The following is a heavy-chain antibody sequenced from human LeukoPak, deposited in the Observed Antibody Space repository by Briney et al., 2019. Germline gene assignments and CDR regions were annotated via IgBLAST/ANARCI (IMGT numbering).Heavy chain of an antibody. V-gene: IGHV1-69*05. Sequence: ASVKVSCKASGGTFSSYAISWVRQAPGQGLEWMGGIIPIFGTANYAQKFQGRVTITTDESTSTAYMELSSLRSEDTAVYYCARAPHYDFWSGPGWFDPWGQGTLVTVSS. D-gene: IGHD3-3*01. CDR2: IIPIFGTA. CDR1: GGTFSSYA. CDR3: ARAPHYDFWSGPGWFDP. J-gene: IGHJ5*02.